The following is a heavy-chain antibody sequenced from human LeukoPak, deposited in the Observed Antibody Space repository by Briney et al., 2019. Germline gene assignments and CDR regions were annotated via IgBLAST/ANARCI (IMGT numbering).Heavy chain of an antibody. CDR2: IQYDGSNQ. J-gene: IGHJ3*02. CDR1: GFTFSSYG. D-gene: IGHD3-22*01. CDR3: ARGRGVVISAFDI. V-gene: IGHV3-30*02. Sequence: PGGSLRLSCAASGFTFSSYGMHWVRQAPGKGLEWVAYIQYDGSNQQYADSVKGRFSISRDRSKNIPYLQMNSLRAEDTAVYYCARGRGVVISAFDIWGQGTMVTVSS.